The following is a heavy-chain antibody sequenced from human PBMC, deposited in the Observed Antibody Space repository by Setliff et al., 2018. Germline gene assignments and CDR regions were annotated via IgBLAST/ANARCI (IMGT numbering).Heavy chain of an antibody. CDR1: RGTFSSYG. CDR2: IIPIFGTT. J-gene: IGHJ6*03. Sequence: SVKVSCKASRGTFSSYGITWVRQAPGQGLEWMGGIIPIFGTTDYAQKFQGRVTITTDESTSTAYVEMSSLISEDTAVYYCARERGDIVSTTSYYYYMDVWGKGTTVTVS. V-gene: IGHV1-69*05. D-gene: IGHD5-12*01. CDR3: ARERGDIVSTTSYYYYMDV.